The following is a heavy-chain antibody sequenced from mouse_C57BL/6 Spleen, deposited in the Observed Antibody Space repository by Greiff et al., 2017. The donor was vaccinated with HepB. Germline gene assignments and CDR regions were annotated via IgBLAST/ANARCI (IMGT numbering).Heavy chain of an antibody. Sequence: VQLQQSGAELVRPGASVKLSCTASGFNIKDDYMHWVKQRPEQGLEWIGWIDPENGDTEYASKFQGKATITADTSSNTAYLQLSSLTSEDTAVYYCTTDSPPYFDYWGQGTTLTVSS. CDR3: TTDSPPYFDY. V-gene: IGHV14-4*01. CDR2: IDPENGDT. J-gene: IGHJ2*01. CDR1: GFNIKDDY. D-gene: IGHD2-12*01.